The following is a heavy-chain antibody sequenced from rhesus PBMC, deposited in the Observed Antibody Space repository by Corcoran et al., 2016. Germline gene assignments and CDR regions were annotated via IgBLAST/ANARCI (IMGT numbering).Heavy chain of an antibody. V-gene: IGHV4-122*02. J-gene: IGHJ3*01. CDR2: ISYSGST. CDR3: ARARGIAAEGDAFDF. Sequence: QLQLQESGPGLVKPSETLSLTCAVSGYSISSGYGWSWIRQPPGKGLELIGYISYSGSTSYNPSLKSRVTISRDTSKNQFSLKLSSVTAADTAVYYCARARGIAAEGDAFDFWGQGLRVTVSS. CDR1: GYSISSGYG. D-gene: IGHD6-25*01.